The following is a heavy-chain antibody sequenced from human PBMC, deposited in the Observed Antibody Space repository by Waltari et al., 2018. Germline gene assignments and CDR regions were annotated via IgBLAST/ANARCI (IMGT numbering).Heavy chain of an antibody. V-gene: IGHV3-74*03. CDR1: GFRFSNYW. D-gene: IGHD3-10*01. CDR2: ISNDESSI. J-gene: IGHJ6*02. Sequence: EEQLLESGGDLVQPGDSLRLSCAASGFRFSNYWMNWVRQAPGKGLVWVASISNDESSITYADAVKGRFTISRDNAKNTRYLQMKRLRAEDTAVYYCVRLAQRTYRSPVPGRHYYYGMDVWGQGTTVTVSS. CDR3: VRLAQRTYRSPVPGRHYYYGMDV.